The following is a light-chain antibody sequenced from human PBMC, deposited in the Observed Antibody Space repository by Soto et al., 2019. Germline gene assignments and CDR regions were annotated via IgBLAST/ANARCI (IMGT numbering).Light chain of an antibody. CDR3: QQYNNWPWT. CDR1: QSVSSY. CDR2: GAS. V-gene: IGKV3-15*01. Sequence: EIVLTQSPATLSLSPGEGATLSCRASQSVSSYLAWYQQKPGQAPRLLIYGASTRATGIPARFSGSGSGTEFTLTISSLQSEDFAVYYCQQYNNWPWTFGQGTKVDI. J-gene: IGKJ1*01.